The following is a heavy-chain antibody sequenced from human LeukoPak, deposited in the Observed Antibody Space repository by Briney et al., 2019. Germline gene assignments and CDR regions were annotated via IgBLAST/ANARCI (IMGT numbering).Heavy chain of an antibody. D-gene: IGHD6-6*01. Sequence: ASVKVSCKASGYTFTGYYMHWVRQAPGQGLEWMGWINPNSDGTNSAQKFQGRVTMTRDTSISTVYMELSSLRPDDTAVYYCARKRIAAPIDYWGQGTPVTVSS. J-gene: IGHJ4*02. CDR2: INPNSDGT. CDR3: ARKRIAAPIDY. CDR1: GYTFTGYY. V-gene: IGHV1-2*02.